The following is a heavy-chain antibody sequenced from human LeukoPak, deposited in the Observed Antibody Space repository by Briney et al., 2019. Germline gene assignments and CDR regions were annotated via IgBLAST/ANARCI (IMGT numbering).Heavy chain of an antibody. V-gene: IGHV3-7*01. CDR3: ARDSSDGGTSSYRQSDY. J-gene: IGHJ4*02. Sequence: GGSLRLSCEASGFIFSKYCMSWVRQAPGKGPEWVANMQQDGSEKFYMDSVKGRFTISRDNANNSLYLQMNNLSAEDTAVYYCARDSSDGGTSSYRQSDYWGQGTLVTVSS. CDR2: MQQDGSEK. CDR1: GFIFSKYC. D-gene: IGHD3-16*02.